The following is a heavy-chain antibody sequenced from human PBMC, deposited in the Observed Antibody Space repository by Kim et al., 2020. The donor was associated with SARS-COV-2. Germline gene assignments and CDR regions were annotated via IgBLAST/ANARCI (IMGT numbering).Heavy chain of an antibody. D-gene: IGHD1-26*01. CDR3: ARGHLGVGATFDY. CDR1: GFTFSSYG. Sequence: GGSLRLSCAASGFTFSSYGMHWVRQAPGKGLEWVAVIWYDGSNKYYADSVKGRFTISRDNSKNTLYLQMNSLRAEDTAVYYCARGHLGVGATFDYWGQGTLVTVSS. CDR2: IWYDGSNK. V-gene: IGHV3-33*01. J-gene: IGHJ4*02.